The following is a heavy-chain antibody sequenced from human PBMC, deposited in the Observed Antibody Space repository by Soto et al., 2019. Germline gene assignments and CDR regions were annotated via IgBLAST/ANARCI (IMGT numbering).Heavy chain of an antibody. CDR3: ARGRFGKLLNRAFDP. CDR2: IVPFFGKA. D-gene: IGHD3-10*01. Sequence: QMQLVQSGAEVRKPGSSVKVSCKASGGTFSSYAISWVRQAPGQGLEWMGGIVPFFGKANSANNFQGKVTITADASTSTASMELSSLRSEDTAVYYSARGRFGKLLNRAFDPWGQGTLVTVSS. CDR1: GGTFSSYA. J-gene: IGHJ5*02. V-gene: IGHV1-69*01.